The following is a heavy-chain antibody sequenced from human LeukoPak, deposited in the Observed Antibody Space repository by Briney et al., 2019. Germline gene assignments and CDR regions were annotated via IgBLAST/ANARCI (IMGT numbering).Heavy chain of an antibody. J-gene: IGHJ4*02. CDR2: IYYSGST. V-gene: IGHV4-61*01. D-gene: IGHD2-2*01. CDR1: GGSISSSSYY. CDR3: ARGGTTSWAKFDN. Sequence: SETLSLTCTVSGGSISSSSYYWSWIRQPPGKGLEWIGCIYYSGSTNYNPSLESRVTISVDTSKNQFSLKLSSVTAADTAVYYCARGGTTSWAKFDNWGQGTLVTVSS.